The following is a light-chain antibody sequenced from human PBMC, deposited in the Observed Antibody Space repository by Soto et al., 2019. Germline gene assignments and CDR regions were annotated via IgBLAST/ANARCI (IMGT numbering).Light chain of an antibody. Sequence: EIVLTQSPGTLSLSPGERATLSCRASESLPTSYLAWYQQRHGQAPRLLIYGASHRATGVPDRFSATGSGTDFTLSITRLEPEDVAGYYCEQYGCSSVNAFGQGTRLEI. J-gene: IGKJ2*01. CDR1: ESLPTSY. CDR2: GAS. CDR3: EQYGCSSVNA. V-gene: IGKV3-20*01.